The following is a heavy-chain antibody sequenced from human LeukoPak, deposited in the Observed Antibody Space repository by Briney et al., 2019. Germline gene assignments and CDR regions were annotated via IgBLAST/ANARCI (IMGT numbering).Heavy chain of an antibody. CDR3: ARIDNSEWPRPYYYMDV. CDR2: IYYSEST. V-gene: IGHV4-39*07. D-gene: IGHD3-3*01. J-gene: IGHJ6*03. CDR1: RGSLSSSSYY. Sequence: SETLSLTRTLSRGSLSSSSYYWGSLRQPPGEGLVWFGSIYYSESTYYNPSLKSRVTISVHATKNQFSLTLLSEPPADTRLYFCARIDNSEWPRPYYYMDVWGKGTPATVSS.